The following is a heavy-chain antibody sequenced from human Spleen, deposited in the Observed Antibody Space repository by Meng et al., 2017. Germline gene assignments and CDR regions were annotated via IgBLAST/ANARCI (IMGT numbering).Heavy chain of an antibody. Sequence: GESLKISCAASGFTFSSYGMHWVRQAPGKGLEWVAVIWYDGSNKYYADSVKGRFTISRDNSKNTLYLQMNSLRAEDTAVYYCARVEAWELLDYYYYYGMDVWGQGTTVTVSS. J-gene: IGHJ6*02. CDR3: ARVEAWELLDYYYYYGMDV. D-gene: IGHD1-26*01. CDR1: GFTFSSYG. CDR2: IWYDGSNK. V-gene: IGHV3-33*01.